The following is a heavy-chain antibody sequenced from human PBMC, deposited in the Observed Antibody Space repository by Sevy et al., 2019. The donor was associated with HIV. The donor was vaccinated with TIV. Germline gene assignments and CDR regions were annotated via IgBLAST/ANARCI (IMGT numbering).Heavy chain of an antibody. Sequence: GGSLRLSCIVSGFTFSSYAMTWVRQAPGKGLEWVSAISASGDTTCYADSVKGRFTVSRDNSKSTLYLQMHSLRVEDPATYFCARMTGGMVAAILDYWGQGTLVTVSS. D-gene: IGHD2-21*02. CDR1: GFTFSSYA. CDR2: ISASGDTT. CDR3: ARMTGGMVAAILDY. J-gene: IGHJ4*02. V-gene: IGHV3-23*01.